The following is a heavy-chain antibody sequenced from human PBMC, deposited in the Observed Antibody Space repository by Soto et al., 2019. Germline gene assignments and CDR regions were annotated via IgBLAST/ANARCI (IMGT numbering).Heavy chain of an antibody. D-gene: IGHD2-15*01. Sequence: QVQLVESGGGLVKPGGSLRLSCAASGFTLSDYYMSWIRQAPGKGLEWVSYISSSGSTIYYADSVKGRFTVSWDNAKKPLDLQRNSLRAEDTAVYYCAGDGGKLIRYNGRDVWGQGTTVTVSS. CDR3: AGDGGKLIRYNGRDV. V-gene: IGHV3-11*01. J-gene: IGHJ6*02. CDR2: ISSSGSTI. CDR1: GFTLSDYY.